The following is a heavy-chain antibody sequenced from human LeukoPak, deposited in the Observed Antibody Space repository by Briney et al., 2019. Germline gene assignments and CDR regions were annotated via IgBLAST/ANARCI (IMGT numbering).Heavy chain of an antibody. CDR3: ASIIRGGTQWLVIGY. D-gene: IGHD6-19*01. CDR1: GFTFSAYW. J-gene: IGHJ4*02. Sequence: QSGGSLRLSCAASGFTFSAYWMHWVRQAPGKGLVWVSRINGDGSSTSYADSVKGRFTISRDNAKNTLYLQMNSLRAEDTAVYYCASIIRGGTQWLVIGYWGQGTLVTVSS. V-gene: IGHV3-74*01. CDR2: INGDGSST.